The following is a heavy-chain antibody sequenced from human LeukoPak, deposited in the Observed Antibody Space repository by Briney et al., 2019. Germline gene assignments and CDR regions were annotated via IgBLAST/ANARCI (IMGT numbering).Heavy chain of an antibody. J-gene: IGHJ3*02. CDR1: AFNFSNYV. CDR3: ANAGPGTMTFDAFDI. Sequence: QAGGSLRLSCPASAFNFSNYVMSWVRHAPGEGLEWVSTIRASGERTYPADPVTGRFTISRDNSKNTLHLQMNSLRADDTAVYYCANAGPGTMTFDAFDIWGQGTVVTVSS. D-gene: IGHD3-22*01. CDR2: IRASGERT. V-gene: IGHV3-23*01.